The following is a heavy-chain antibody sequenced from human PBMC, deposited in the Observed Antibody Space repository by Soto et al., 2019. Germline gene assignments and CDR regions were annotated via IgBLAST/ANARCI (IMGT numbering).Heavy chain of an antibody. D-gene: IGHD3-10*01. J-gene: IGHJ6*02. CDR3: TTDMVRGVTHFYYYGMDV. Sequence: SETLSLTCTVSGGSISSGGYYWSWIRQHPGKGLEWIGYIYYSGSTYYNPSLKSRVTISVDTSKNQFSLKLSSVTAEDSAAYYCTTDMVRGVTHFYYYGMDVWAQGTTVTVSS. CDR2: IYYSGST. CDR1: GGSISSGGYY. V-gene: IGHV4-31*03.